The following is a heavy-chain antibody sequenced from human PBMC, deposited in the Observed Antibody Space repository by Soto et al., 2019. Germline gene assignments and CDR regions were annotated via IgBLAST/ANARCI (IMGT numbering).Heavy chain of an antibody. V-gene: IGHV5-51*01. D-gene: IGHD5-12*01. CDR1: GYSFVRYW. Sequence: GESLKISCQGSGYSFVRYWIASVRQMPGKGLEWMGSIYPGDSDTTYSPSFQGQVTMSVEKSITTVYLQWSSLKASDTAMYYCARTDGYEIEYWGQGTLVTVSS. J-gene: IGHJ4*02. CDR2: IYPGDSDT. CDR3: ARTDGYEIEY.